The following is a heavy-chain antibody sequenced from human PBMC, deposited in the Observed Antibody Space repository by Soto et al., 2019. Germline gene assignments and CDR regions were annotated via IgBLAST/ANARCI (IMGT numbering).Heavy chain of an antibody. CDR3: TTGSGEVVPAATFYYYYGMDV. V-gene: IGHV3-15*01. Sequence: GGSLRLSCAASGFTFSNAWMSWVRQAPGKGLEWVGRIKSKTDGGTTDYAAPVKGRFTISRDDSKNTLYLQMNSLKTEDTAVYYCTTGSGEVVPAATFYYYYGMDVWGQGTTVTVSS. CDR1: GFTFSNAW. CDR2: IKSKTDGGTT. D-gene: IGHD2-2*01. J-gene: IGHJ6*02.